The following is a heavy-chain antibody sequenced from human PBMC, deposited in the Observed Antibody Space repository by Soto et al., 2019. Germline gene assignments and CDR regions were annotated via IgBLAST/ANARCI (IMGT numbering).Heavy chain of an antibody. CDR2: ISAYNGNT. Sequence: QVQLVQSGAEVKKPGASVRVSCKAAGYTFTSYGISWVRQAPGQGLEWMGWISAYNGNTNYAQKLQGRVTMTTDTSTSRAYMELRSLRSDDTAVYFCARLKLRLGELSFNWFDPWGQGTLVTVS. CDR1: GYTFTSYG. J-gene: IGHJ5*02. V-gene: IGHV1-18*01. CDR3: ARLKLRLGELSFNWFDP. D-gene: IGHD3-16*02.